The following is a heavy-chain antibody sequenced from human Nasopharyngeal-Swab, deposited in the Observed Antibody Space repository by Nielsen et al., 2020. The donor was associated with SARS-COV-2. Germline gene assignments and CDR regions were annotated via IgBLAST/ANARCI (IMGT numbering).Heavy chain of an antibody. CDR1: GFSLSSYE. CDR3: ARGVKEYYYDSSGYYYFDY. J-gene: IGHJ4*02. D-gene: IGHD3-22*01. CDR2: IGSFGSTI. V-gene: IGHV3-48*03. Sequence: GESLKISCAASGFSLSSYEMNWVRQAPGKGLEWVSYIGSFGSTIYSDSVKGRITVSRDNAKNSLYLQMNSLRAEDTAVYYCARGVKEYYYDSSGYYYFDYWGQGTLVTVSS.